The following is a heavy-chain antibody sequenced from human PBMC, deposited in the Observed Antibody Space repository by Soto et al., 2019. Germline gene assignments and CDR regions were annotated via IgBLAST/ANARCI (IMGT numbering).Heavy chain of an antibody. CDR3: ARDPDY. CDR2: IYYSGYT. Sequence: SETLSLTCTVSGGSIRSYYLSWIRQPPGKGLEWIGYIYYSGYTNYNPSLKSRVTISVDTSKNQFSLKLRSVTAADTAVYYCARDPDYWGQGTLVTVSS. CDR1: GGSIRSYY. V-gene: IGHV4-59*01. J-gene: IGHJ4*02.